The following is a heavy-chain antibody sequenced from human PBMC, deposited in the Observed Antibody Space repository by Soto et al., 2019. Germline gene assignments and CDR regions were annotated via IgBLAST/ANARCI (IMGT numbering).Heavy chain of an antibody. V-gene: IGHV4-30-4*01. CDR3: ARYRIAADWAYYYYYGMDV. Sequence: SETLSLTCTVSGGSISSGDYYWSWIRQPPGKGLEWIGYIYYSGSTYYNPSLKSRVTISVDTSKNQFSLKLSSVTAADTAVYYCARYRIAADWAYYYYYGMDVWGQGTTVTVSS. J-gene: IGHJ6*02. D-gene: IGHD6-13*01. CDR1: GGSISSGDYY. CDR2: IYYSGST.